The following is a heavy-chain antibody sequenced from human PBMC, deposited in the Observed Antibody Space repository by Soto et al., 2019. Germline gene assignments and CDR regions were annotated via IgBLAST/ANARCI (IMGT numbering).Heavy chain of an antibody. V-gene: IGHV5-51*01. D-gene: IGHD6-6*01. CDR3: AATYSSSQYFFDF. CDR1: GYRFTDYW. Sequence: PGESLKISCKGSGYRFTDYWIGWVRQMPGKGLEWMGIIYPGDSDTRYSPSFQGQITISADKSINTAYLQWSSLKASDTAMYYCAATYSSSQYFFDFWGQGILVTVS. J-gene: IGHJ4*02. CDR2: IYPGDSDT.